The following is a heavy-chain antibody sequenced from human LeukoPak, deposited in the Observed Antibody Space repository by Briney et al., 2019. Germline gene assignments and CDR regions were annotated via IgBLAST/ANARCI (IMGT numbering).Heavy chain of an antibody. V-gene: IGHV1-18*01. D-gene: IGHD3-22*01. CDR1: GGTFSSYA. J-gene: IGHJ4*02. CDR3: ARDKWLDY. CDR2: ISAYNGNT. Sequence: ASVKVSCKASGGTFSSYAISWVRQAPGQGLEWMGRISAYNGNTDYAQNLQGRVTMTTDTSTSTAYMELRSLRSDDTAMYYCARDKWLDYWGQGTLVTVSS.